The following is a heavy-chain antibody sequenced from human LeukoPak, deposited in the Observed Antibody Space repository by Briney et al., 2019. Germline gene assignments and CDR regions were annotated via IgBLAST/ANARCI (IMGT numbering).Heavy chain of an antibody. J-gene: IGHJ5*02. CDR1: GYTFTSYD. Sequence: GASVKVSCKASGYTFTSYDINWVRQATGQGLEWMGWMNPNSGNTGYAQKFQGRVTMTRNTSISTAYMELSSLRSEDTAVYYCARGVRTPKLRTRGHDAINWFDPWGQGTLVTVSS. V-gene: IGHV1-8*01. D-gene: IGHD5-12*01. CDR3: ARGVRTPKLRTRGHDAINWFDP. CDR2: MNPNSGNT.